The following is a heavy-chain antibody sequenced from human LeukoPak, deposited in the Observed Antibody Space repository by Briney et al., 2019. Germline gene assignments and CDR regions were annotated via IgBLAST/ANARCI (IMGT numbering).Heavy chain of an antibody. CDR2: ISYDGSNK. CDR1: GFTFSSYG. V-gene: IGHV3-30*18. J-gene: IGHJ4*02. D-gene: IGHD2-15*01. Sequence: GRSLRLSCAASGFTFSSYGMHWVRQAPGKGLEWVAVISYDGSNKYHADSVKGRFTISRDNSKSTLYLQMNSLRAEDTAVYYCAKDIDPNIVSGVSCHLDYRGQGTLVTVSS. CDR3: AKDIDPNIVSGVSCHLDY.